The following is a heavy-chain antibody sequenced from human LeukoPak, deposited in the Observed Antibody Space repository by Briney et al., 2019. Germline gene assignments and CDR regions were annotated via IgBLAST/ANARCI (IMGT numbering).Heavy chain of an antibody. CDR1: GFTFSSFA. D-gene: IGHD3-22*01. CDR2: ITGSGGST. J-gene: IGHJ4*02. V-gene: IGHV3-23*01. CDR3: AYSPPYYYDSSGSKTRP. Sequence: GGSLRLSCAASGFTFSSFAMSWVRQAPGKGLEWVSAITGSGGSTDYADSVKGRFTISRDNAKNSLYLQMNSLRAEDTAVYYCAYSPPYYYDSSGSKTRPGGQGTLVTVSS.